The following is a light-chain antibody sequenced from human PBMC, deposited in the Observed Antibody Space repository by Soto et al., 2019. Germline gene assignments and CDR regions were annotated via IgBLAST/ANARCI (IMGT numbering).Light chain of an antibody. J-gene: IGLJ1*01. CDR1: SSNIGSNP. V-gene: IGLV1-44*01. Sequence: QSVLTQPPSASGTPGQRVTISCSGSSSNIGSNPVNWYQQLPGTAPKLLMYSSDQRSSGVPDRFSGSKSGTSASLAISGLQSEDEDYYYCAARDDSLDGYVFGTGTKVTVL. CDR2: SSD. CDR3: AARDDSLDGYV.